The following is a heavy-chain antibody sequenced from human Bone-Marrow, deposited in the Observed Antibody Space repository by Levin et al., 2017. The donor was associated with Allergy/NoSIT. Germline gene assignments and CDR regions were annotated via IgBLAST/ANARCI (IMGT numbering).Heavy chain of an antibody. D-gene: IGHD3-3*01. V-gene: IGHV3-33*01. J-gene: IGHJ6*03. CDR3: ARDGDALLEWLHRMDV. Sequence: SCAASGFTFRTYGMHWVRQAPGKGLEWVAVIWYDGSNQYYGDSVKGRFTISRDNSKNTLYLQMNSLRAEDTAVYYCARDGDALLEWLHRMDVCVKGSTVTVSS. CDR2: IWYDGSNQ. CDR1: GFTFRTYG.